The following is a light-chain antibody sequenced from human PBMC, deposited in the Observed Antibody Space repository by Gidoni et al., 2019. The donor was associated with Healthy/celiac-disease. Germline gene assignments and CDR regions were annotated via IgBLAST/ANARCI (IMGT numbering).Light chain of an antibody. J-gene: IGKJ1*01. Sequence: DIQMTQSPSTLSASVGDRVTITCRARQSISSWLAWYQQKPGKAPKLLIYKASSLESGVTSRFSGSGAGTEFTLTISSLQPDDFATYYCQQYNSYSWPFGQGTKVEIK. CDR2: KAS. CDR3: QQYNSYSWP. V-gene: IGKV1-5*03. CDR1: QSISSW.